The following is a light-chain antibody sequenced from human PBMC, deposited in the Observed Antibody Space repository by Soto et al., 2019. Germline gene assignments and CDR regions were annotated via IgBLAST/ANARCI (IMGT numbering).Light chain of an antibody. Sequence: QSVLTQPPSVSAAPGQRVTISCSGSSSNIGNNYVSLYRQLPGTPPKLLIYDNDQRPSGIPDRFSASKSGTSATLGITGLQTGDEADYYCGTWDNSLTAVVFGAGTQLTVL. V-gene: IGLV1-51*01. J-gene: IGLJ3*02. CDR3: GTWDNSLTAVV. CDR1: SSNIGNNY. CDR2: DND.